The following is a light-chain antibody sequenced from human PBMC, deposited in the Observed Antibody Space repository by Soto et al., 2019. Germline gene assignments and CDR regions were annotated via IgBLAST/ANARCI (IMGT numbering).Light chain of an antibody. Sequence: DIQLTQSPSFLSASVGDRVTITCRASQGISSYLAWYQQKPGKAPKLLIYAASTLQSGVPSRFSGSGSGTEFTLTISSLPPEDFATYYCQQLNSSPITFGQGTRLDIK. CDR1: QGISSY. J-gene: IGKJ5*01. CDR3: QQLNSSPIT. V-gene: IGKV1-9*01. CDR2: AAS.